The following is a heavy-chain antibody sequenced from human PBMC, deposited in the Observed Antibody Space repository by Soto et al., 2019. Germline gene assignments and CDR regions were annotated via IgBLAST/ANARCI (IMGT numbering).Heavy chain of an antibody. J-gene: IGHJ4*02. CDR3: VKVMNVIISRSLLFDQ. CDR1: GFTFSNFG. V-gene: IGHV3-23*01. CDR2: VSNSGGTT. D-gene: IGHD2-21*01. Sequence: PGGSLRLSCGASGFTFSNFGMSWVRQAPGKGLEWVAGVSNSGGTTYYADAVKGRFSVSRDNSKNKLNLQMKSLRVEDTAVFYCVKVMNVIISRSLLFDQWGQGTPVTVSS.